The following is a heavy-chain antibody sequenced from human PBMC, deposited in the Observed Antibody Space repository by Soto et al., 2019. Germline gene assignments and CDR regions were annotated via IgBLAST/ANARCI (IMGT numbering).Heavy chain of an antibody. Sequence: QLQLQESGPGLVKPSETLSLTCTVSGFSISSSSHYWGWIRQPPGKGLEFIGSIYYSGSTYHNPSLKSRVTISVDTSKNQISLKLSSVTAADTAVYYCAGAPFVVIVPTAWGQGTLVTASP. CDR2: IYYSGST. CDR3: AGAPFVVIVPTA. V-gene: IGHV4-39*01. CDR1: GFSISSSSHY. J-gene: IGHJ5*02. D-gene: IGHD1-26*01.